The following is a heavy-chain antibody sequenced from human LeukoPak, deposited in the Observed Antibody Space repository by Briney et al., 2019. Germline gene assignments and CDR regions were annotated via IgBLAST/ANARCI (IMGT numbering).Heavy chain of an antibody. CDR1: GGSMSDYY. J-gene: IGHJ3*02. V-gene: IGHV4-59*01. D-gene: IGHD1-26*01. CDR2: IYYTGST. CDR3: ARDYSMTHAFDI. Sequence: SETLSLTCTVSGGSMSDYYWSWIRLPPGKGLEWIGYIYYTGSTNYNPSLKSRVTISIDTSKNQFSLKLSSVTAADTALYYCARDYSMTHAFDIWGQGTLVTVSS.